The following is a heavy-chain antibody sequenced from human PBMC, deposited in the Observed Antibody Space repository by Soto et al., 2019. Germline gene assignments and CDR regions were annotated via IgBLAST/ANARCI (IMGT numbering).Heavy chain of an antibody. V-gene: IGHV3-21*01. CDR2: ISSSSSYI. D-gene: IGHD2-15*01. J-gene: IGHJ6*02. Sequence: GGSLRLSCAASGFTFSSYSMNWVRQAPGKGLEWVSSISSSSSYIYYADSVKGRFTISRDNAKNSLYLQMNSLRAEDTAVYYCARGGYCSGGSCYSSYYYGMDVWGQGTTVTVSS. CDR3: ARGGYCSGGSCYSSYYYGMDV. CDR1: GFTFSSYS.